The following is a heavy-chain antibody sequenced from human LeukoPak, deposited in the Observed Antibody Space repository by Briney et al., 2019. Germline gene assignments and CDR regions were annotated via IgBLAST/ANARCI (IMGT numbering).Heavy chain of an antibody. V-gene: IGHV4-39*01. Sequence: SETLSLTCTVSGGSISSYYWGWIRQPPGKGLEWIGSIYYSGSTYYNPSLKSRVTISVDTSKNQFSLKLSSVTAADTAVYYCARHGPESYDFWSGYYAPGYYYYYGMDVWGQGTTVTVSS. CDR1: GGSISSYY. CDR3: ARHGPESYDFWSGYYAPGYYYYYGMDV. D-gene: IGHD3-3*01. CDR2: IYYSGST. J-gene: IGHJ6*02.